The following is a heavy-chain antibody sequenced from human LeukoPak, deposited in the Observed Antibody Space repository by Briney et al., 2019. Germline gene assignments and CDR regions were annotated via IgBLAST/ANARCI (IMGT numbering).Heavy chain of an antibody. CDR2: LYPRDCST. CDR3: ARDQEDFDY. V-gene: IGHV1-46*01. J-gene: IGHJ4*02. Sequence: ASVKLSCKASGYSFTSNYIHWVRHAPGQALGWMGKLYPRDCSTSYAQKFQGRVTVTRDTSTSTVHMELSGLRSEATAVYYCARDQEDFDYWGQGTLVTVSS. CDR1: GYSFTSNY.